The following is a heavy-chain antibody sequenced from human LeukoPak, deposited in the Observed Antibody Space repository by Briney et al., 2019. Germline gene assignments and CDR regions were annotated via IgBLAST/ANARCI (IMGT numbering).Heavy chain of an antibody. D-gene: IGHD3-22*01. J-gene: IGHJ4*02. Sequence: KPSETLSLTCTVSGGSISSSSYYWSWIRQPPGKGLEWIGYIYFSGSTKYNPSLKSRVTISVDTSKNQFSLKLTSVTAADTAVYYCARLGDYDSSADWGQGSLVTVSS. CDR2: IYFSGST. CDR3: ARLGDYDSSAD. V-gene: IGHV4-61*05. CDR1: GGSISSSSYY.